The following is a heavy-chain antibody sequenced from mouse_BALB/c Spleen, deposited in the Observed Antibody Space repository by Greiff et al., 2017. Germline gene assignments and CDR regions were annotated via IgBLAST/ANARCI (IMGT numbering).Heavy chain of an antibody. V-gene: IGHV2-2*02. Sequence: VQVVESGPGLVQPSQSLSITCTVSGFSLTSYGVHWVRQSPGKGLEWLGVIWSGGSTDYNAAFISRLSISKDNSKSQVFFKMNSLQANDTAIYYCARKGGYYGYWYFDVWGAGTTVTVSS. J-gene: IGHJ1*01. CDR1: GFSLTSYG. D-gene: IGHD2-3*01. CDR3: ARKGGYYGYWYFDV. CDR2: IWSGGST.